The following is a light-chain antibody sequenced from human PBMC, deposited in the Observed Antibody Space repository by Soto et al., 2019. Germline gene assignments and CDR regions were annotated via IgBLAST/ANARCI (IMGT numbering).Light chain of an antibody. J-gene: IGLJ3*02. V-gene: IGLV2-14*01. CDR2: EVS. CDR3: TSYTSSSTLWV. Sequence: QSALTQPASVSGSPGQSITISCTGTSSDVGGYNYVSWYQQHPGKAPKLMIYEVSNRPSGISNRFSASKSGITASLTISGLQAEDEADYYCTSYTSSSTLWVFGGGTQLTVL. CDR1: SSDVGGYNY.